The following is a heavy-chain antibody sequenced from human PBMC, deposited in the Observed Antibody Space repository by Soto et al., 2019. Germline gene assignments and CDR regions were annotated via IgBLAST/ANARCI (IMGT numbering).Heavy chain of an antibody. D-gene: IGHD3-9*01. V-gene: IGHV3-74*01. CDR3: ARSRYFDWFDY. J-gene: IGHJ4*02. CDR2: INSDGSST. CDR1: GFTFSSYW. Sequence: TGGSLRLSCAASGFTFSSYWMHWVRQAPGKGLVWVSRINSDGSSTSYADSVKGRFTISRDNAKNTLYLQMNSLRAEDTAVYYCARSRYFDWFDYWGQGTLVTVSS.